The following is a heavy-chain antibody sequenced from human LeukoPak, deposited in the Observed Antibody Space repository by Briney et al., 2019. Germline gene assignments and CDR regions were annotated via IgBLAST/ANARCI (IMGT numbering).Heavy chain of an antibody. Sequence: GRSLRLSCAASGFTFSSFGIRWVRQAPGKGLEWVAVIWSDGSDKYYADPVKGRFPISRDNSNNTLYLQMSTLRAEDTAVYYCATWTGYTSSMDVWGQGTTVTVSS. CDR1: GFTFSSFG. V-gene: IGHV3-33*01. CDR3: ATWTGYTSSMDV. J-gene: IGHJ6*02. D-gene: IGHD6-13*01. CDR2: IWSDGSDK.